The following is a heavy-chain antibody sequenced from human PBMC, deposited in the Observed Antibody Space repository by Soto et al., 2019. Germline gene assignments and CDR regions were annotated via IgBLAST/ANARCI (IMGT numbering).Heavy chain of an antibody. Sequence: EVQLVESGGGLVQPRGSLRLSCAASGFTFSSYWMSWVRQAPGKGLEWVANIKQDGSEKYYVDSVKGRFTISRDNAKNSLYLQMNSLRAEDTAVYYCARVRGTMIVVVRAFDIWGQGTMVTVSS. CDR1: GFTFSSYW. J-gene: IGHJ3*02. D-gene: IGHD3-22*01. CDR2: IKQDGSEK. V-gene: IGHV3-7*01. CDR3: ARVRGTMIVVVRAFDI.